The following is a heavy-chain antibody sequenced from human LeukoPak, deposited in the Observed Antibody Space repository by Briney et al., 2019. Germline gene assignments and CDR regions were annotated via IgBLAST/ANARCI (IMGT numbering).Heavy chain of an antibody. J-gene: IGHJ4*02. CDR1: GFTVSSNY. CDR2: IYSGGST. D-gene: IGHD6-19*01. V-gene: IGHV3-53*01. Sequence: GGSLRLSCAASGFTVSSNYMSWVRQAPGKGLEWVSVIYSGGSTYYADSVKGRFTTSRDNSKNTLYLQMNSLRAEDTAVYYCARSSGWYWDYFDYWGQGTLVTVSS. CDR3: ARSSGWYWDYFDY.